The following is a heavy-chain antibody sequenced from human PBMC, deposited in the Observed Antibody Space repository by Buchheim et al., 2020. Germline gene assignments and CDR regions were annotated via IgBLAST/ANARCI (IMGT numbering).Heavy chain of an antibody. J-gene: IGHJ4*02. Sequence: EVQLVQSGAEMKKPGESLKISCKGSEYRFTSYWIAWLRQEPGKGLEWMGIIYLGDSDTRYSPSFQGQVTISADRSINTAYPQWSSLKASDTAMYYCASRDYGSASYYFDSWGQGTL. CDR2: IYLGDSDT. V-gene: IGHV5-51*01. CDR3: ASRDYGSASYYFDS. D-gene: IGHD3-10*01. CDR1: EYRFTSYW.